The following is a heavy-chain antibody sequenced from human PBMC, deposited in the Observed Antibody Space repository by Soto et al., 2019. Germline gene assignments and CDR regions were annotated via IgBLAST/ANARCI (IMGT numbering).Heavy chain of an antibody. CDR3: ARSPPWMDAFDI. V-gene: IGHV4-59*01. J-gene: IGHJ3*02. CDR2: ISHTGTT. Sequence: SETLSLTCTVSGGSISSYYWSWIRQSPGKGLEWVAYISHTGTTDYNPSLKSRLTISLDTSKNQFSLKLTSVTAADTAVYYCARSPPWMDAFDIWGHGTKVTVSS. CDR1: GGSISSYY. D-gene: IGHD5-12*01.